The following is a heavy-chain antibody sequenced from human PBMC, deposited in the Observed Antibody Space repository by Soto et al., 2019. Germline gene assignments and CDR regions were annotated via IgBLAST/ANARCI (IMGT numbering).Heavy chain of an antibody. D-gene: IGHD1-26*01. CDR2: IYPHDSDT. CDR1: GYNFHTYW. V-gene: IGHV5-51*01. J-gene: IGHJ6*02. Sequence: GESLKISCNGSGYNFHTYWIAWVRQMPGKGLEWMGFIYPHDSDTRYSPSFRGQVTISADKSINTAYLQWTSLKASDTAIYFCARPTDYHYRMQVWGQGTKVTVSS. CDR3: ARPTDYHYRMQV.